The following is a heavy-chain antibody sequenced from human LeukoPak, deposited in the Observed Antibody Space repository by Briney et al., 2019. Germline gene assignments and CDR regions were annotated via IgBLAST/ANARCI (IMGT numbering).Heavy chain of an antibody. J-gene: IGHJ6*03. Sequence: KPSETLSLTCAAYGGSFSGYHWTWIRQSPGKGLEWIGDINPSGSTYYNPSLKSRLTISVDTSKNQFSLKLRSVTAADTAVYYCARGRHDITMIVVVMTSVSYYLDVWGKGTTVTVS. V-gene: IGHV4-34*01. CDR3: ARGRHDITMIVVVMTSVSYYLDV. CDR1: GGSFSGYH. D-gene: IGHD3-22*01. CDR2: INPSGST.